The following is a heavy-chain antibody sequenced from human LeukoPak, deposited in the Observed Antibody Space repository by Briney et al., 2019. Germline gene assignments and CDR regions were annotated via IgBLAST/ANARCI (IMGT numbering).Heavy chain of an antibody. CDR1: GFTFDDYA. J-gene: IGHJ5*02. V-gene: IGHV3-9*01. D-gene: IGHD5-18*01. CDR3: ATVEPGYSYGP. Sequence: PGRSLRLSCAASGFTFDDYAMHWVRQAPGKGLEWVSGISWNSGSIGYADSVKGRFTISRDNAKNSLYLQMNSLRAEDTALYYCATVEPGYSYGPWGQGTLVTVSS. CDR2: ISWNSGSI.